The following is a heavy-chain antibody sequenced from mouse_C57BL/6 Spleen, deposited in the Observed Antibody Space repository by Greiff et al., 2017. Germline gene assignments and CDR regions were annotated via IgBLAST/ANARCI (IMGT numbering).Heavy chain of an antibody. CDR1: GFTFSSYA. CDR2: ISDGGSYT. CDR3: ARDYGSQAWFAY. J-gene: IGHJ3*01. D-gene: IGHD1-1*01. Sequence: EVMLVESGGGLVKPGGSLKLSCAASGFTFSSYAMSWVRQTPEKRLEWVATISDGGSYTYYPDNVKGRFTISRDNAKNNLYLQMSHLKSEDTAMYYCARDYGSQAWFAYWGQGTLVTVSA. V-gene: IGHV5-4*01.